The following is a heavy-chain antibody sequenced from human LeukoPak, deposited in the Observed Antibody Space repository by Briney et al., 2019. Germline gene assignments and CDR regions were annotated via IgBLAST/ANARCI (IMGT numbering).Heavy chain of an antibody. J-gene: IGHJ4*02. CDR3: AKVVPAAD. V-gene: IGHV1-2*02. D-gene: IGHD2-2*01. CDR2: INPNSGGT. Sequence: ASVKVSCKASGYTFTDYYMHWVRQAPGQGLEWMGWINPNSGGTNYAQKFQGRVTITRDTSISTAYMELSSLRSDDTAVYYCAKVVPAADWGQGTLVTVSS. CDR1: GYTFTDYY.